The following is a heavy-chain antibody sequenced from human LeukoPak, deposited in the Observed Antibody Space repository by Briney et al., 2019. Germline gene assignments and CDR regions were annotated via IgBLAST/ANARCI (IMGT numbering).Heavy chain of an antibody. D-gene: IGHD5-24*01. V-gene: IGHV4-34*01. CDR3: ARGTRRALDNSKAPE. J-gene: IGHJ4*02. CDR1: GGSFSGYY. CDR2: INHSGST. Sequence: SETLSLTCAVYGGSFSGYYWSWIRQPPGKGLEWIGEINHSGSTNYNPSLKSRVTISVDTSKNQFSLKLSSVTAADTAVYYCARGTRRALDNSKAPEWGQGTLVTVSS.